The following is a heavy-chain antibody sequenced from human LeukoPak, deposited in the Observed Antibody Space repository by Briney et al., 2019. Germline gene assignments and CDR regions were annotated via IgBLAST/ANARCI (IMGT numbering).Heavy chain of an antibody. J-gene: IGHJ4*02. CDR2: ITPIFGEA. CDR1: GGTFSSYP. Sequence: ASVKVSCKVSGGTFSSYPISWVRRAPGQGLEWMGEITPIFGEAQNAEKFQGRVTITADEPTSTVYMELTSLRLDDTAMYYCARNSRVASTSGLNYWGQGTLVTVSS. D-gene: IGHD5-12*01. V-gene: IGHV1-69*01. CDR3: ARNSRVASTSGLNY.